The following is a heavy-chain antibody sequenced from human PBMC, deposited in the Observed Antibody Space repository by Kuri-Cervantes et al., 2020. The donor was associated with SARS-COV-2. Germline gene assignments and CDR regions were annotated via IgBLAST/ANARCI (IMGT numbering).Heavy chain of an antibody. CDR2: INPSGGST. J-gene: IGHJ6*02. CDR3: ARELQRDIVVVVAAAHYCGMDV. Sequence: ASVKVSCKASGCTFTSYYMHWVRQAPGQGLEWMGIINPSGGSTSYAQKFQGRVTMTRDTSTSTVYMELSSLRSEDTAVYYCARELQRDIVVVVAAAHYCGMDVWGQGTTVTVYS. V-gene: IGHV1-46*01. CDR1: GCTFTSYY. D-gene: IGHD2-15*01.